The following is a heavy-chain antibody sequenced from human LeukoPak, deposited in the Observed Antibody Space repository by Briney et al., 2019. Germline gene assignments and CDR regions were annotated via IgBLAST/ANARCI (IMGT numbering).Heavy chain of an antibody. Sequence: SETLSLTCTVSGGSISSGGYYWSWIRQPPGKGLEWIGYIYHSGSTYYNPSLKSRVTISVDRSKNQFSLKLSSVTAADTAVYYCARDPGEGYWGQGTLVTVSS. CDR1: GGSISSGGYY. CDR3: ARDPGEGY. CDR2: IYHSGST. J-gene: IGHJ4*02. V-gene: IGHV4-30-2*01. D-gene: IGHD3-16*01.